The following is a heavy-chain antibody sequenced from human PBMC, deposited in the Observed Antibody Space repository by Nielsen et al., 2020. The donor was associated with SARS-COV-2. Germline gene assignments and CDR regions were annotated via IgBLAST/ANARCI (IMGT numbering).Heavy chain of an antibody. Sequence: SETLSLTCAVYGGSFSFYYWSWVRQPPGKGLEWIGEINHSGVTNYNPSLKSRVTISADTSKNQFSLNLRSVTAADTAVYYCASASTTVIKSAWVYWGQGTLVTVSS. CDR1: GGSFSFYY. J-gene: IGHJ4*02. V-gene: IGHV4-34*01. D-gene: IGHD4-23*01. CDR3: ASASTTVIKSAWVY. CDR2: INHSGVT.